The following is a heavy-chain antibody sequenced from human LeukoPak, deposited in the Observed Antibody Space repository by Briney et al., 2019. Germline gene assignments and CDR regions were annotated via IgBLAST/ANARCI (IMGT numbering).Heavy chain of an antibody. D-gene: IGHD1-26*01. Sequence: GGSLRLSCAAPGFMFSSYWMNWVRQAPGKGLEWVANIKKDGSEKYYVDSVKGRFTISRDNAKNSLYLQMNSLRAEDTAVYYCARGSDGAFDIWGQGTMVTVSS. J-gene: IGHJ3*02. CDR2: IKKDGSEK. V-gene: IGHV3-7*04. CDR1: GFMFSSYW. CDR3: ARGSDGAFDI.